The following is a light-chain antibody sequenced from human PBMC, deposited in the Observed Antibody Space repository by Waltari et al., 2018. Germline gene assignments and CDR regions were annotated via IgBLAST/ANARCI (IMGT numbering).Light chain of an antibody. Sequence: VLTQSPGTLSLSPGERATLSCRASQSISKYLVWYQQRPGHAPRLLIYAASTSATGIPDRFSGSGFGTDFTLTISRLEPEDFAMYYCQNHERLPATFGQGTKVEIK. CDR3: QNHERLPAT. J-gene: IGKJ1*01. CDR2: AAS. V-gene: IGKV3-20*01. CDR1: QSISKY.